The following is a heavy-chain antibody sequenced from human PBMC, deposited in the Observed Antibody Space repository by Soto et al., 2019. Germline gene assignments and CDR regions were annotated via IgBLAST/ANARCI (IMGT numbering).Heavy chain of an antibody. D-gene: IGHD5-18*01. Sequence: GGSLRLSCAASGFTFSSYAMSWVRQAPGKGLEWVSAISGSGGSTYYSDYVKGRFTISRDNSKNTLYLQRNSLRAEDAAVYYCAKDGTVDTDVVDNWGQGTLVTVSS. V-gene: IGHV3-23*01. CDR2: ISGSGGST. CDR1: GFTFSSYA. CDR3: AKDGTVDTDVVDN. J-gene: IGHJ4*02.